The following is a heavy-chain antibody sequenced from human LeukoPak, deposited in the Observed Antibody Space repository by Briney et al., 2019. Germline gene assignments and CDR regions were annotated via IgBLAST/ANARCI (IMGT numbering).Heavy chain of an antibody. CDR3: ARPYSSGWRGAFDI. Sequence: SETLSLTCTVSGVSISTYYWSWIRQPPGKGLEWVGNIYYSGSTNYNPSLKSRVTISVDTSKNQFSLKLSSVTAADTAIYYCARPYSSGWRGAFDIWGQETMVTVSS. D-gene: IGHD6-19*01. J-gene: IGHJ3*02. CDR2: IYYSGST. CDR1: GVSISTYY. V-gene: IGHV4-59*08.